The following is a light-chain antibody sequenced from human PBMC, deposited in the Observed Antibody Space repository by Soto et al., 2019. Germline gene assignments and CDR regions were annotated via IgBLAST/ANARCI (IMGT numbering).Light chain of an antibody. Sequence: EIVLTQSPATLSLSPGETATLSCRASQTVSSYLAWFQQKPGQPPRLLIYDASIKAPGIPARFSGSGSGTDFTLTISRLEPEDSAVYYCHQRSNWPKTFGQGTKVEL. J-gene: IGKJ1*01. CDR1: QTVSSY. CDR2: DAS. V-gene: IGKV3-11*01. CDR3: HQRSNWPKT.